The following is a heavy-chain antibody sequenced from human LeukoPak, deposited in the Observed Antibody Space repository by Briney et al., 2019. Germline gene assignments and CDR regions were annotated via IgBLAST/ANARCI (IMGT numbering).Heavy chain of an antibody. J-gene: IGHJ4*02. CDR1: GFTFSSYA. Sequence: GGSLRLSCAASGFTFSSYAMHWVRQAPGKGLEYVSAISSNGGSTYYANSVKGRFTISRDNSKNTLYLQMGSLRAEDMAVYYCARGGVVTRVFDYWGQGTLVTVSS. CDR2: ISSNGGST. V-gene: IGHV3-64*01. D-gene: IGHD3-3*01. CDR3: ARGGVVTRVFDY.